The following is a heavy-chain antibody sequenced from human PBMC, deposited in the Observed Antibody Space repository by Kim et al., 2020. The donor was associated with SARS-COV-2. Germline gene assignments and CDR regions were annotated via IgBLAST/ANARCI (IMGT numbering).Heavy chain of an antibody. J-gene: IGHJ4*02. CDR3: ARGPPQYSSSPAYGY. Sequence: SETLSLTCAVYGGSFSGYYWSWIRQPPGKGLEWIGEINHSGSTNYNPSLKSRVTISVDTSKNQFSLKLSSVTAADTAVYYCARGPPQYSSSPAYGYWGQGTLVTVSS. CDR1: GGSFSGYY. V-gene: IGHV4-34*01. D-gene: IGHD6-6*01. CDR2: INHSGST.